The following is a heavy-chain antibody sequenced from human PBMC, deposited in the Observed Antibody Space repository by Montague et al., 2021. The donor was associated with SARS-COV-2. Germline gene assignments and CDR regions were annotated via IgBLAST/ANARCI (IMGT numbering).Heavy chain of an antibody. CDR1: GGSISSGGHY. D-gene: IGHD5-12*01. CDR3: ARVEFDGGYDSVPLDV. Sequence: TLSLTCTVSGGSISSGGHYWSWIRQHPGKGLEWIGYIYYSGSTYYNPSLKSRVTISVDTSKNQFSLKLSSVTAADTAVYYCARVEFDGGYDSVPLDVWGKGTTVAVSS. V-gene: IGHV4-31*03. CDR2: IYYSGST. J-gene: IGHJ6*04.